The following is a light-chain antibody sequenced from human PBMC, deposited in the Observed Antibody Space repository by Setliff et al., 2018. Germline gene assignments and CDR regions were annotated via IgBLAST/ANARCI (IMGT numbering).Light chain of an antibody. CDR3: QVWDSSTVV. V-gene: IGLV3-9*01. J-gene: IGLJ2*01. Sequence: SYELTQPLSVSVALGQTARITCGGNNIGTKNVHWYQQKPGQAPVLVIYNNNNRPSGILERFSGSNSGNTATLTISRAQAGDEAGYSCQVWDSSTVVFGGGTKVTVL. CDR1: NIGTKN. CDR2: NNN.